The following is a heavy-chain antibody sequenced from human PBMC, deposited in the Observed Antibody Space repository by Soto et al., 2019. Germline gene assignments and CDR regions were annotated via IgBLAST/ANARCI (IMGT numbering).Heavy chain of an antibody. CDR3: ARRQISPPTRGAASARGGMDV. CDR2: IWNDGNGY. D-gene: IGHD6-13*01. V-gene: IGHV3-33*01. CDR1: GFNFNNYG. J-gene: IGHJ6*02. Sequence: QVQLVESEGGVVQPGRSLRLSCAASGFNFNNYGMHWVRQAPGKGLEWVAVIWNDGNGYYYANSVKGRFTISRDNSKNTLYLQMSSLRAEDTAVYYCARRQISPPTRGAASARGGMDVWGQGTTVTVSS.